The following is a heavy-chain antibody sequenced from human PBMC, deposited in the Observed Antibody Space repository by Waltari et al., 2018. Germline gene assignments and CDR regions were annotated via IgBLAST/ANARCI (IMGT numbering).Heavy chain of an antibody. J-gene: IGHJ4*02. Sequence: VQLVQSGAEVKKPGASVKVSCKSSGYTVTGYYMPWVRQAPGQVLEWMGWINPNSGGTNYAQKFQGRVTMTRDTSISTAYMELSRLRSDDTAVYYCARVLRRYFDWCWERWGQGTLVTVSS. V-gene: IGHV1-2*02. CDR2: INPNSGGT. CDR1: GYTVTGYY. CDR3: ARVLRRYFDWCWER. D-gene: IGHD3-9*01.